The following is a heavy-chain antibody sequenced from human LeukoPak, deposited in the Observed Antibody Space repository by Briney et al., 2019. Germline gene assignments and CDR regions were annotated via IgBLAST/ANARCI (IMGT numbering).Heavy chain of an antibody. D-gene: IGHD3-10*01. CDR3: GRFGDEAAVDY. Sequence: GGSLRLSCAASGFSFSTYWMTWVRQAAGKGLEWVANIEPAGSETYYVDPVKGRFTISRDNAKNLLYLQMDSLRAEDTAVYYCGRFGDEAAVDYWGQGTLVTVSS. CDR2: IEPAGSET. CDR1: GFSFSTYW. V-gene: IGHV3-7*01. J-gene: IGHJ4*02.